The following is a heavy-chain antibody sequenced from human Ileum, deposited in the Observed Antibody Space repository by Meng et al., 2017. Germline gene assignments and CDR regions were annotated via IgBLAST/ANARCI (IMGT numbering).Heavy chain of an antibody. CDR2: IHAGNGNR. J-gene: IGHJ4*02. CDR1: GATFTSFV. CDR3: ARDPSGGKFHYFDS. D-gene: IGHD2-15*01. V-gene: IGHV1-3*01. Sequence: QVQLVQSGPDVKRPGASVKVSCKASGATFTSFVIRWVRQAPGQRLEWMGWIHAGNGNRKYSQKFQGRVTFTTDTSATTAYLDLSSLRSEDTAVYYCARDPSGGKFHYFDSWGQGTLVTVSS.